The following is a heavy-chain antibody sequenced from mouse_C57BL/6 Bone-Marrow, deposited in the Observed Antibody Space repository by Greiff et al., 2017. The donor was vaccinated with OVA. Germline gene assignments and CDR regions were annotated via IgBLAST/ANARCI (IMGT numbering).Heavy chain of an antibody. CDR3: ARADGYYAMDY. Sequence: EVKVVESGGGLVQSGRSLRLSCATSGFTFSDFYMEWVRQAPGKGLEWIAASRNKANDYTTEYSASVKGRFIVSRDTSQSILYLQMNALRAEDTAIYYCARADGYYAMDYWGQGTSVTVSS. D-gene: IGHD2-3*01. V-gene: IGHV7-1*01. CDR2: SRNKANDYTT. CDR1: GFTFSDFY. J-gene: IGHJ4*01.